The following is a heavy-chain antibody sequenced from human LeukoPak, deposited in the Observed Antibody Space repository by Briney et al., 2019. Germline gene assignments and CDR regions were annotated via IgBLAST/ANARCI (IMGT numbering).Heavy chain of an antibody. V-gene: IGHV4-59*12. Sequence: PSETLSLTCTVSGDSISNYYWSWIRQSPGKGLEWIGYIYYSGSTNYNPSLKSRVTMSVDTSKNQFSLKLSSVTAADTAVYYCARDEIPIFGVVKGFDYWGQGTLVTVSS. CDR2: IYYSGST. D-gene: IGHD3-3*01. CDR1: GDSISNYY. CDR3: ARDEIPIFGVVKGFDY. J-gene: IGHJ4*02.